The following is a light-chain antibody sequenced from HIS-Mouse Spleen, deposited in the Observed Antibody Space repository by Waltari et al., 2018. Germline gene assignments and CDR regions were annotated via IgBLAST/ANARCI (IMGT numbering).Light chain of an antibody. CDR2: EVS. CDR3: SSYAGSNNYV. V-gene: IGLV2-8*01. Sequence: QSALTQPPSASGSPGQSVPLSCPGPRRDVGGYNYVAWYQQHPGNAPKLMIYEVSKRPSGVPDRFSGSKSGNTASLTVSGLQAEDEADYYCSSYAGSNNYVFGTGTKVTVL. CDR1: RRDVGGYNY. J-gene: IGLJ1*01.